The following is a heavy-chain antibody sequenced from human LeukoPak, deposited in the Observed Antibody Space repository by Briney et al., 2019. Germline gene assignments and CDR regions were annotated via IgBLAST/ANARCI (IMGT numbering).Heavy chain of an antibody. CDR3: ARAASRHYDSSGLLFDY. J-gene: IGHJ4*02. CDR2: IIPIFGTA. CDR1: GGTFSSYA. D-gene: IGHD3-22*01. Sequence: SVKVSCEASGGTFSSYAISWVRQAPGQGLEWMGGIIPIFGTANYAQKFQGRVTITTDESTSTAYMELSSLRSEDTAVYYCARAASRHYDSSGLLFDYWGQGTLVTVSS. V-gene: IGHV1-69*05.